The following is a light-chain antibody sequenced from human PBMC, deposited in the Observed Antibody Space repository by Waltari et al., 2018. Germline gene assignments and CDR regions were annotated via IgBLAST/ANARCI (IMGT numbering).Light chain of an antibody. CDR1: ELPRQY. J-gene: IGLJ1*01. V-gene: IGLV3-10*01. CDR3: YSSDSTGLRV. CDR2: ENT. Sequence: SYALTQTPSVSVSPGQTASITCSGHELPRQYAYWFQQKSGQAPRLVIYENTKRPSGIPERFSGSSSGTVATLTITGAQVDDEADYYCYSSDSTGLRVFGGGTTVVVL.